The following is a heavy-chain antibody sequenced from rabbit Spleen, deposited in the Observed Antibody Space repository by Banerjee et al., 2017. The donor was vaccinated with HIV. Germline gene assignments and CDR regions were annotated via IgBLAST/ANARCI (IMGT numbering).Heavy chain of an antibody. CDR3: VRGASSSGYYSL. J-gene: IGHJ4*01. Sequence: QSLEESGGDLVKPGASLTLTCTASGFSFSSRYYLCWVRQAPGKGLEWIAYIDPVFGATYYAPWANGRFTISSQNAQNTLYLQLNSLTVADTATYFCVRGASSSGYYSLWVPGTLVTVS. CDR1: GFSFSSRYY. V-gene: IGHV1S40*01. CDR2: IDPVFGAT. D-gene: IGHD1-1*01.